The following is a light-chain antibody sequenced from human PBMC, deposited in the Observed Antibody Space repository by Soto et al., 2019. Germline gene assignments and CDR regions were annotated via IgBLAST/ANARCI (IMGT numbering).Light chain of an antibody. J-gene: IGKJ2*01. CDR2: KAS. CDR3: QQYNSYSPYT. V-gene: IGKV1-5*03. CDR1: QGISSW. Sequence: DIQMTQSPSTLSAPVGDRVTITCRASQGISSWLAWYQQKPGKAPKLLIYKASSLESGVPSRFSGSGSGTEFTLTISSLQPDDFATYYCQQYNSYSPYTFGQGTKLEIK.